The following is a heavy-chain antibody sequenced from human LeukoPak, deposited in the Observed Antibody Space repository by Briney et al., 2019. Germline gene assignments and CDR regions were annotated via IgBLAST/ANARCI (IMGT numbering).Heavy chain of an antibody. V-gene: IGHV3-73*01. J-gene: IGHJ3*02. CDR2: IRSKANSYAT. CDR3: TRGGGYCSGGSCYPGAFDI. D-gene: IGHD2-15*01. Sequence: GGSLRLSCAASGFTFSGSAMHWVRQASGKGLEWVGRIRSKANSYATAYAASVKGRFTISRDDSKNTAYLQMNSLKTEDTAVYYCTRGGGYCSGGSCYPGAFDIWGQGTVVTVYS. CDR1: GFTFSGSA.